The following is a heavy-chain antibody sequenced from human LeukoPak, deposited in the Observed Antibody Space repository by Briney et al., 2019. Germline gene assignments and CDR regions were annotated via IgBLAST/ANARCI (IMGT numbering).Heavy chain of an antibody. V-gene: IGHV1-2*04. D-gene: IGHD4-17*01. CDR2: INPNSGGT. CDR3: ARDMTTVTRTLYYYGMDV. CDR1: GYTFTGYY. J-gene: IGHJ6*02. Sequence: ASVTVSCKASGYTFTGYYMHWVRQAPGQGLEWMGWINPNSGGTNYAQKFQGWVTMTRDTSISTAYMELSRLRSDDTAVYYCARDMTTVTRTLYYYGMDVWGQGTTVTVSS.